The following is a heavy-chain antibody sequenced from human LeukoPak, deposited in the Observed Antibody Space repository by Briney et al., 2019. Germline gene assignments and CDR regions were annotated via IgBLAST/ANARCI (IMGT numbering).Heavy chain of an antibody. CDR3: ATWTSGSFDY. D-gene: IGHD3-10*01. V-gene: IGHV3-23*01. CDR1: GFTFSYYA. CDR2: ISRSGGST. J-gene: IGHJ4*02. Sequence: PGGSPRLSCAASGFTFSYYAMTWVRQAPGKGLEWVSGISRSGGSTWYADSVKGRFTISRDNSKNTLYLQMNSLRAEDTAIYYCATWTSGSFDYWGQGTLVTVSS.